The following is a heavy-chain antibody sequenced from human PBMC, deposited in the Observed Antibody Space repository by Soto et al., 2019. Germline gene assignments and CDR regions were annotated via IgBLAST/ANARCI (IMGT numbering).Heavy chain of an antibody. CDR1: GLTFSSYA. V-gene: IGHV3-23*01. CDR2: ISGSGGST. D-gene: IGHD2-15*01. J-gene: IGHJ4*02. Sequence: EVQLLESGGGLVQPGGSLRLSCAASGLTFSSYAMSWVRQAPGKGLEWVSAISGSGGSTYYADFVKGRFTISRDNSKNTLYLQMNSLRAEDTAVYYCVKDRTCSGGSCYARDHWGQETLVTVSS. CDR3: VKDRTCSGGSCYARDH.